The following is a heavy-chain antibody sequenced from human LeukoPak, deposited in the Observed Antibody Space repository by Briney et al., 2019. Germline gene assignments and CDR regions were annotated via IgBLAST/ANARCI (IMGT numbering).Heavy chain of an antibody. Sequence: ASVKVSCKASGYTFTSYGIVWVRQAPGQGLGWMGWINAYHGNTNYAQNLQGRVTMTTDTSTSTAYMELRSLRSDDTAVYYCARKPSSSPFDYWGQGTLVTVSS. CDR2: INAYHGNT. CDR3: ARKPSSSPFDY. V-gene: IGHV1-18*01. D-gene: IGHD6-13*01. J-gene: IGHJ4*02. CDR1: GYTFTSYG.